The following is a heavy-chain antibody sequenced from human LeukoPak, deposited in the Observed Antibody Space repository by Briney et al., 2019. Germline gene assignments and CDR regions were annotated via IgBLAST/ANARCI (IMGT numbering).Heavy chain of an antibody. Sequence: GSLRLSCAASGFTFSSYSMNWVRQAPGKGLEWVSYISSSSTIYYADSVKGRFTISRDNAKNSLWLQMNSLRAEDTALYYCASGYSYAFRSWGQGTLVTVSS. J-gene: IGHJ5*02. CDR2: ISSSSTI. CDR1: GFTFSSYS. CDR3: ASGYSYAFRS. D-gene: IGHD5-18*01. V-gene: IGHV3-48*04.